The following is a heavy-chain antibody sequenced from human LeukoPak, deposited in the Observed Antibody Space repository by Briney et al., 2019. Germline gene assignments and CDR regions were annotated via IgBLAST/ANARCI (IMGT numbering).Heavy chain of an antibody. CDR1: GFTFDDYA. V-gene: IGHV3-9*01. J-gene: IGHJ4*02. D-gene: IGHD2-15*01. Sequence: GGSLRLSCAASGFTFDDYAMHWVRQAPGKGLEWVSGISWNSGSIGYADSVKGRFTISRDNAKNSLYLQMNSLRAEDTAVYYCAKDQDDYDDYWGQGTLVTVSS. CDR2: ISWNSGSI. CDR3: AKDQDDYDDY.